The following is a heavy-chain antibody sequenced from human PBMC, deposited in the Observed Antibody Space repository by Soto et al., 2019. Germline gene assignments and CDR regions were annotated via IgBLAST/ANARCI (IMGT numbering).Heavy chain of an antibody. D-gene: IGHD3-22*01. Sequence: ASVKVSCKASGYTFTGYYMHWVRQAPGQGLEWMGWINPNSGGTNYAQKFQGRVTMTRGTSISTAYMELSRLRSDDTAVYYCARGSSDDSSGYYPDWGQGTLVTVSS. CDR2: INPNSGGT. CDR3: ARGSSDDSSGYYPD. V-gene: IGHV1-2*02. J-gene: IGHJ4*02. CDR1: GYTFTGYY.